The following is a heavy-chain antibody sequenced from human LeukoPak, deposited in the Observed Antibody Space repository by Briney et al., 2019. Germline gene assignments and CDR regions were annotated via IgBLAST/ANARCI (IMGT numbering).Heavy chain of an antibody. CDR2: INPNTGDT. Sequence: ASVKVSCKASGGTFSSYAISWVRQAPGQGLEWMGWINPNTGDTNYAQKFQGRVTMTRDTSITTVYMEISRLTSDGTALFYCAVAPGDYWGQGTLVTVSS. D-gene: IGHD2-21*01. CDR3: AVAPGDY. V-gene: IGHV1-2*02. CDR1: GGTFSSYA. J-gene: IGHJ4*02.